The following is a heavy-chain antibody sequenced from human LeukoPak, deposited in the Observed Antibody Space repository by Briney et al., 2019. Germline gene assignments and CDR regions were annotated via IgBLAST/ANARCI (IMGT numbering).Heavy chain of an antibody. CDR2: INHSGST. V-gene: IGHV4-34*01. J-gene: IGHJ4*02. Sequence: SETLSLTCAVYGGSFSGYYWSWIRQPPGKGLEWIGEINHSGSTNYNPSLKSRVTISVDTSKNQFSLKPSSVTAADTAVYYCARAPRDMYYFDYWGQGTLVTVSS. CDR3: ARAPRDMYYFDY. CDR1: GGSFSGYY.